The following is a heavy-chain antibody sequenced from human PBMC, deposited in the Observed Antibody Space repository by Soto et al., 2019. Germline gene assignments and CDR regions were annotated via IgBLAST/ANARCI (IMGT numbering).Heavy chain of an antibody. V-gene: IGHV5-51*01. D-gene: IGHD3-22*01. J-gene: IGHJ6*02. CDR1: GYSFTSYW. Sequence: PGESLKISCKGSGYSFTSYWIGWVRQMPGKGLEWMGIIYPGDSDTRYSPSFQGQVTISADKSISTAYLQWSSLKASDTAMYYCARQPDNYYDSSGYYMHVWGQGTTVTVSS. CDR2: IYPGDSDT. CDR3: ARQPDNYYDSSGYYMHV.